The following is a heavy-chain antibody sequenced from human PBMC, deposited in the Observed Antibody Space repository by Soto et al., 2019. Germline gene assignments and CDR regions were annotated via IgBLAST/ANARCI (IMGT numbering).Heavy chain of an antibody. CDR1: GYTLTELS. D-gene: IGHD6-6*01. Sequence: ASVKVSCKVSGYTLTELSMHWVRQAPGKGLEWMGGFDPEDGETIYAQKFQGRVTMTEDTSTDTAYMELSSLRSEDTAVYYCATVGFKSSSLDYWGQGTLVTVSS. CDR3: ATVGFKSSSLDY. V-gene: IGHV1-24*01. CDR2: FDPEDGET. J-gene: IGHJ4*01.